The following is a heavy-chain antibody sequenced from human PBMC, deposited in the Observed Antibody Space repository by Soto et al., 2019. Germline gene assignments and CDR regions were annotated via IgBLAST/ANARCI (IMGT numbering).Heavy chain of an antibody. CDR3: ARGGGYDSFDY. CDR1: GASISYGGFS. D-gene: IGHD5-12*01. CDR2: ISHLENT. V-gene: IGHV4-30-2*06. Sequence: PSETLSLTCTVSGASISYGGFSWSWIRQSPGKGLEWIGYISHLENTYLHPSFKSQLTMSIDRTRNQFSLKLSSVTAADMAVYYCARGGGYDSFDYWGQGVLVTVSS. J-gene: IGHJ4*02.